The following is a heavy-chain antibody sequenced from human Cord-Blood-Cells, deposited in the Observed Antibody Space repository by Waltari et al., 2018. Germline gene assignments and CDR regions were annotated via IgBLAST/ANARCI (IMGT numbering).Heavy chain of an antibody. J-gene: IGHJ4*02. CDR2: IYYSGSP. D-gene: IGHD3-16*01. Sequence: QLQLQESGPGLVKPSETLSLTWPVSGGSISSSSYYWGWIRQPPGKGLGWIGSIYYSGSPYSNPSLKSRVTISVDTSKSQFSLKLSSVTAADTAVYYCARHGPTRPASWGDYWGQGTLVTVSS. CDR1: GGSISSSSYY. V-gene: IGHV4-39*01. CDR3: ARHGPTRPASWGDY.